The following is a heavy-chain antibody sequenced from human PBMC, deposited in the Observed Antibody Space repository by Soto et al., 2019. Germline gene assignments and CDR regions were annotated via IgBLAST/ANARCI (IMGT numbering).Heavy chain of an antibody. CDR1: GDSVSSNSAA. V-gene: IGHV6-1*01. D-gene: IGHD3-22*01. CDR2: TYYRSKWYN. CDR3: ARGQEYYYDSSGYYYVSPRPNQVDY. J-gene: IGHJ4*02. Sequence: SQTLSLTCAISGDSVSSNSAAWNWIRQSPSRGLEWLGRTYYRSKWYNDYAVSVKSRITINPDTSKNQFSLQLNSVTPEDTAVYYCARGQEYYYDSSGYYYVSPRPNQVDYWGQGTLVTVSS.